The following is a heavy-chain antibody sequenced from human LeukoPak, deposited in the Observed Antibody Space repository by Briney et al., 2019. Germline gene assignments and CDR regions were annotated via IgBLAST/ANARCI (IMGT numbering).Heavy chain of an antibody. CDR1: GYTFTGYY. V-gene: IGHV1-18*04. J-gene: IGHJ4*02. Sequence: GASVKVSCKASGYTFTGYYMHWVRQAPGQGLEWMGWISAYNGNTNYAQKLQGRVTMTTDTSTSTAYMELRSLRSDDTAVYYCAREDGGNSGYYFDYWGQGTLVTVSS. CDR2: ISAYNGNT. D-gene: IGHD4-23*01. CDR3: AREDGGNSGYYFDY.